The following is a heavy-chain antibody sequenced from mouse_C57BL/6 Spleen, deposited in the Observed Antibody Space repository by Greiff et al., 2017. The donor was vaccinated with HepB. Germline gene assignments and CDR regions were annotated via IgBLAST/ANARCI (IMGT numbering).Heavy chain of an antibody. V-gene: IGHV1-72*01. CDR3: ARGRDYGYEIDY. J-gene: IGHJ2*01. CDR2: IDPNSGGT. CDR1: GYTFTSYW. Sequence: QVHVKQSGAELVKPGASVKLSCKASGYTFTSYWMHWVKQRPGRGLEWIGRIDPNSGGTKYNEKFKSKATLTVDKPSSTAYMQLSSLTSEDSAVYYCARGRDYGYEIDYWGQGTTLTVSS. D-gene: IGHD2-2*01.